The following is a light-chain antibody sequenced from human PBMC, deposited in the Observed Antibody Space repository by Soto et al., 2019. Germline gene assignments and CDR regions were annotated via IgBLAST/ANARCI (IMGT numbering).Light chain of an antibody. Sequence: DIQMTQSPSTLSASVGDRVTIACRASQSIDSWLAWYQQKPGKAPKFLIYDASDLESGVPSRFSGSGSGTDFTLTISSLQPDDFATYYCQQYRGKPFTFGQGTKVEIK. J-gene: IGKJ2*01. V-gene: IGKV1-5*01. CDR2: DAS. CDR3: QQYRGKPFT. CDR1: QSIDSW.